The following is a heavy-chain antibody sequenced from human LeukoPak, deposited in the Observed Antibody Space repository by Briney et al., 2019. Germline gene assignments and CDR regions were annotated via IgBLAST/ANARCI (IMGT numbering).Heavy chain of an antibody. D-gene: IGHD1-1*01. Sequence: GGSLRLSCAASGFTFSSYSMNWVRQAPGKGLEWVSSISSSSSSYIYYADSVKGRFTISRDNAKNSLYLQMNSLRAEDTAVYYCARGRLEPGYYFDYWGQGTLVTVSS. V-gene: IGHV3-21*01. CDR2: ISSSSSSYI. CDR1: GFTFSSYS. CDR3: ARGRLEPGYYFDY. J-gene: IGHJ4*02.